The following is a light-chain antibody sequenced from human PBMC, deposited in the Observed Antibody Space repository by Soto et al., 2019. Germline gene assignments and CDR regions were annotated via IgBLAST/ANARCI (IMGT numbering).Light chain of an antibody. CDR1: QSIGRY. J-gene: IGKJ3*01. CDR2: GAS. Sequence: DIQMTQSPSSLSASVGDRVAITCRVSQSIGRYLNWYQQKPGKAPKLLIFGASNLQSGVPSRFSGGGSGTEFTLTISGLQPEDFARYYCQQSSTTPFTFGPGTTVDFK. CDR3: QQSSTTPFT. V-gene: IGKV1-39*01.